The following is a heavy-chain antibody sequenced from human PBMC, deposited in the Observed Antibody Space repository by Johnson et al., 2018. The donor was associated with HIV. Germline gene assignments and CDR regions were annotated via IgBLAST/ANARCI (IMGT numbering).Heavy chain of an antibody. V-gene: IGHV3-64*01. J-gene: IGHJ3*02. CDR2: ISSNGGST. D-gene: IGHD1-26*01. CDR1: GFTFSSYA. CDR3: AREGLIVGATLGAFDI. Sequence: EVQLVESGGGLVQPGGSLRLSCAASGFTFSSYAMHWVRQAPGKGLEYVSAISSNGGSTYYANSVKGRFTISRDNSKNTLYLQMGSLRAEDMAVYYCAREGLIVGATLGAFDIWGQGTMVTVSS.